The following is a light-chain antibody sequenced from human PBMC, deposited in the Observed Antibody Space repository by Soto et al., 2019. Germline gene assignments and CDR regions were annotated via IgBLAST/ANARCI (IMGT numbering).Light chain of an antibody. CDR3: QQYNNWPPERT. CDR1: QSVGRN. CDR2: GAS. J-gene: IGKJ1*01. V-gene: IGKV3-15*01. Sequence: EIVMTQSPATLSVSPGDRAALSCRASQSVGRNLAWYQQKPGQAPRLLIYGASTRATGIPARFSGSGSGTECTLTISSLQSEDCAMYVCQQYNNWPPERTVGQGTKVEIK.